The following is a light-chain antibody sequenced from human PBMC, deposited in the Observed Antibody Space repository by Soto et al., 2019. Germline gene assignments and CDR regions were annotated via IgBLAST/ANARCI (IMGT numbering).Light chain of an antibody. CDR1: QSVTNRY. Sequence: IVLIQSPATLSLSPWERATLSCRASQSVTNRYFAWYQQRPGQAPRLLIYGISNRATGIPDRFSGSGSGTDFTLTISRLEPEDFVVYYCQQYSSLPHTFGQGTKVDIK. CDR3: QQYSSLPHT. J-gene: IGKJ2*01. V-gene: IGKV3-20*01. CDR2: GIS.